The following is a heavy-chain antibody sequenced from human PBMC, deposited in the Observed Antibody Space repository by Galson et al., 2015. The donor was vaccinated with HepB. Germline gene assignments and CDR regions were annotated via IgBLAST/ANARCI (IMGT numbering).Heavy chain of an antibody. J-gene: IGHJ5*02. CDR2: ISPHNRYT. CDR3: ARGALVVAVGATQNNWFDP. D-gene: IGHD2-15*01. Sequence: SVKVSCKASGYTFSSYSITWVRQGPGQGLEWVGWISPHNRYTNYTQKLQGRVTMTTDTSTSTAYMELRSLRSDDTAVYYCARGALVVAVGATQNNWFDPWGRGTLVTVSS. V-gene: IGHV1-18*01. CDR1: GYTFSSYS.